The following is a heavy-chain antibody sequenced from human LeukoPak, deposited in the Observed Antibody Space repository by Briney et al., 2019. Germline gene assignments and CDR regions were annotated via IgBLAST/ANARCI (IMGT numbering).Heavy chain of an antibody. CDR1: GFTFSSYG. Sequence: GGSLRLSCAASGFTFSSYGMHWVRQAPGKGLEWVAFIRYDGSNKYYADSVKGRFTISRDNSKNTLYLQMNSLRAEDTAVYYCAKDRSSSWYQYFQHWGQGTLVTVSS. J-gene: IGHJ1*01. V-gene: IGHV3-30*02. CDR2: IRYDGSNK. D-gene: IGHD6-13*01. CDR3: AKDRSSSWYQYFQH.